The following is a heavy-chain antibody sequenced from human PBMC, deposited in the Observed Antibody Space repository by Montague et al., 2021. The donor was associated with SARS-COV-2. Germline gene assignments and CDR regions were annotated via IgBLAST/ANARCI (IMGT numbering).Heavy chain of an antibody. Sequence: SETLSLTCTVSGDSIRNSDYSWGWVRQPPGKGLEWIGNIYNGGTTFYNPSLKSRVTIFVDTSKNQFSLKLSSVTAADTAVYYCATRTRYPQNDFGFWGQRTLVTVSS. V-gene: IGHV4-39*01. J-gene: IGHJ4*02. CDR2: IYNGGTT. D-gene: IGHD2-15*01. CDR3: ATRTRYPQNDFGF. CDR1: GDSIRNSDYS.